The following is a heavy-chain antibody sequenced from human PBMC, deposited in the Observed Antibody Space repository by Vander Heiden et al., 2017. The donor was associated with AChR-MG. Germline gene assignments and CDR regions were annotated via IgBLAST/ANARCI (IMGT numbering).Heavy chain of an antibody. Sequence: EVQLVESGGGLVQHGGSLRLSCAASGFTFNNYNMNWVRQPPGKGLEWISYISSSSSTVYYADSVKGRFTISRDNAKNSLFLQMNSLRDEDTAVYYCARSGRYFDWLLEILFDDWGQGTLVTVSS. CDR1: GFTFNNYN. CDR3: ARSGRYFDWLLEILFDD. CDR2: ISSSSSTV. J-gene: IGHJ4*02. V-gene: IGHV3-48*02. D-gene: IGHD3-9*01.